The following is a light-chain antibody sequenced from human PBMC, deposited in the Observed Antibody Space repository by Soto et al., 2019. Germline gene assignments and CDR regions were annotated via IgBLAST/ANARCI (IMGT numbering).Light chain of an antibody. Sequence: QSALTQPASVSGSPGQSITISCTGTSSDVGGYDCVSWYQQHPGKAPELLIHEVSNRPSGISSRFSGSKSANTASLTISGLQTEDEADYYCSSCTSSSTLVFGGGTQLTVL. J-gene: IGLJ2*01. CDR3: SSCTSSSTLV. V-gene: IGLV2-14*01. CDR2: EVS. CDR1: SSDVGGYDC.